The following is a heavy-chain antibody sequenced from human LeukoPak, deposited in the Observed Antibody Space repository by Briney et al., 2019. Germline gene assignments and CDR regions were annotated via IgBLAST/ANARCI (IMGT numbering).Heavy chain of an antibody. D-gene: IGHD3-10*01. V-gene: IGHV4-34*01. J-gene: IGHJ6*03. Sequence: SETLSLTCAVYGGSFSGYYWSWIRQPPGKGLEWIGEINHSGSTNYNPSLKSRVTISVDTSKNQFSLKLSSVTAADTAVYYCARVSKVRGVYYYYYMDVWGKGTTVTVSS. CDR1: GGSFSGYY. CDR2: INHSGST. CDR3: ARVSKVRGVYYYYYMDV.